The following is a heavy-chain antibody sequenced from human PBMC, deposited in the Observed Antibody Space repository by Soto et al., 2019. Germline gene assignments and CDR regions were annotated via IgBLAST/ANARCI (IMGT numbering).Heavy chain of an antibody. J-gene: IGHJ4*02. D-gene: IGHD4-17*01. CDR3: AVAMTTVTMHDY. Sequence: SETLSLTCTVSGGSFSSGSYCWSWIRQHPGKGLEWIGYIYYSGSTYYNPSLKSRVTMSADTSKNQFSLKLSSVTAADTAVYYCAVAMTTVTMHDYWGQGTLVTVSS. CDR1: GGSFSSGSYC. CDR2: IYYSGST. V-gene: IGHV4-31*03.